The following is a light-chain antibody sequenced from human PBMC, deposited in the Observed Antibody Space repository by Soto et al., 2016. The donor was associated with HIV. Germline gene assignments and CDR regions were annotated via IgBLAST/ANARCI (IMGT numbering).Light chain of an antibody. V-gene: IGKV1-5*03. CDR2: KAS. CDR3: QQLNSYPPWT. CDR1: QSISSW. Sequence: DIHMTQSPSTLSAFVGDRVTITCRASQSISSWLAWYQQKPGKAPNLLIYKASTLQSGVPSRFSGSGSGTEFTLTISSLQPDDFATYYCQQLNSYPPWTFGQGTKVANK. J-gene: IGKJ1*01.